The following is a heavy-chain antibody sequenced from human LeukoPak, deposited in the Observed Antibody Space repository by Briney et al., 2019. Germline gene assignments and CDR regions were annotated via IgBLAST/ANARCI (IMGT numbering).Heavy chain of an antibody. CDR2: IIPIFGTA. D-gene: IGHD6-13*01. CDR1: GGTFSGYA. J-gene: IGHJ3*02. V-gene: IGHV1-69*01. CDR3: ARGYSSSWTDAFDI. Sequence: SVKVSCKASGGTFSGYAISWVRQAPGQGLEWMGGIIPIFGTANYAQKFQGRVTITADESTSTAYMELSSLRSEDTAVYYCARGYSSSWTDAFDIWGQGTMVTVSS.